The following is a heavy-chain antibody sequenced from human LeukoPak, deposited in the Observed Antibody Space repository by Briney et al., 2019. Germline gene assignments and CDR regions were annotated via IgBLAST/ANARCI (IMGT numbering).Heavy chain of an antibody. D-gene: IGHD3-9*01. CDR2: MNPNSGNT. CDR3: ARGYDILTGYYTADY. Sequence: ASVKDSCKASGYTFTSYDINWVRQATGQGLEWMGWMNPNSGNTGYAQKFQGRVTMTRNTSISTAYMELSSLRSEDTAVYYCARGYDILTGYYTADYWGQGTLVTVSS. J-gene: IGHJ4*02. V-gene: IGHV1-8*01. CDR1: GYTFTSYD.